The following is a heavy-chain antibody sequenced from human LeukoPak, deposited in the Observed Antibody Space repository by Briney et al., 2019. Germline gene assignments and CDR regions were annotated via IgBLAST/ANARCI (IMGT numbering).Heavy chain of an antibody. Sequence: SEALSLTCTVSGASISSGGYYWSWIRQHPGKGLEWIGYIYYSGSTYYNPSLKSRVTISVDTSKNQFSLKLSSVTAADTAVYYCARFRQGMGYFQHWGQGTLVTVSS. V-gene: IGHV4-31*03. CDR3: ARFRQGMGYFQH. D-gene: IGHD1-14*01. J-gene: IGHJ1*01. CDR2: IYYSGST. CDR1: GASISSGGYY.